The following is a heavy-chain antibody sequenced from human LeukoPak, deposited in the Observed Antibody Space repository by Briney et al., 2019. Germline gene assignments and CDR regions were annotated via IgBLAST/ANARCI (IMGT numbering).Heavy chain of an antibody. V-gene: IGHV3-30*18. CDR1: GFTFSSYG. J-gene: IGHJ4*02. D-gene: IGHD3-22*01. CDR3: AKGDYYDRTHFDY. Sequence: PGRSLRLSCAASGFTFSSYGMHWVRQAPGKGLEWVAVISYDGSNKYYADSVKGRFTISRGNSKNTLYLQMNSLRAEDTAVYYCAKGDYYDRTHFDYWGQGTLVTVYS. CDR2: ISYDGSNK.